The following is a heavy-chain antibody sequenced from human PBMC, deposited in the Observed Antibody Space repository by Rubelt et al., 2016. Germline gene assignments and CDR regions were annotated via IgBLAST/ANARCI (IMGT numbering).Heavy chain of an antibody. CDR2: INHSGST. J-gene: IGHJ6*02. V-gene: IGHV4-39*07. Sequence: QLQQQESGPGLVKPSETLSLTCTVSGGSISSSSCYWGWIRQPPGKGLEWIGAINHSGSTNSTPSLKSRAHISVTTSKNQFSLKLSSGTAADTAVYYCARGGKQQLGPCYYVMDVWGQGTTVTVSS. D-gene: IGHD6-13*01. CDR3: ARGGKQQLGPCYYVMDV. CDR1: GGSISSSSCY.